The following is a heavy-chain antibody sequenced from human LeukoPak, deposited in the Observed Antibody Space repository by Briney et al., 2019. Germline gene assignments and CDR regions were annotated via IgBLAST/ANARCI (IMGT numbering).Heavy chain of an antibody. D-gene: IGHD5-12*01. Sequence: GGSLRLSCAASGFTFSIYAMSCVRQAPGKVLEWVSSIIGIGGRTYYADSVKGRFTISRDNSKNTLYLQMNSLRAEDTAVYSCAKPIGYSGYDFRYWGQGTLVTVSS. J-gene: IGHJ4*02. V-gene: IGHV3-23*01. CDR2: IIGIGGRT. CDR3: AKPIGYSGYDFRY. CDR1: GFTFSIYA.